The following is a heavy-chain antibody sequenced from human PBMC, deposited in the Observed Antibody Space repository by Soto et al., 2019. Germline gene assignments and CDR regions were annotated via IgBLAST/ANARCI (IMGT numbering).Heavy chain of an antibody. D-gene: IGHD3-10*01. CDR3: ARVRMVRGVISYYYYYMDV. CDR1: GYTFTSYD. Sequence: QVQLVQSGAEVKKPGASVKVSCKASGYTFTSYDINWVRQATGQGLEWMGWMNPNSGNTGYAQKFQGRVTMTRNTSISTAYMELSSLRSEYTAVYYCARVRMVRGVISYYYYYMDVWGKGTTVTVSS. V-gene: IGHV1-8*01. CDR2: MNPNSGNT. J-gene: IGHJ6*03.